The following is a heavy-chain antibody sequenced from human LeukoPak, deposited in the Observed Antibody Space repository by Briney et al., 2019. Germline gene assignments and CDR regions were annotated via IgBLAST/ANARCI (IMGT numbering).Heavy chain of an antibody. D-gene: IGHD3-16*01. V-gene: IGHV3-30*02. Sequence: GGSLRLSCAASGFTFSGYAMHWVRQAPGKGLEWVAVIWYDGSTKYYGYSVKGRFTISRDNSQNTLFLQMNSLRDEDTAVYYCARGFPLMIKFPFDYWGQGTLATVSS. CDR2: IWYDGSTK. J-gene: IGHJ4*02. CDR1: GFTFSGYA. CDR3: ARGFPLMIKFPFDY.